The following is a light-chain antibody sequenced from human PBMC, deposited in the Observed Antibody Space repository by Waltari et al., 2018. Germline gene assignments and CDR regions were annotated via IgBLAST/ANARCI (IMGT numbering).Light chain of an antibody. J-gene: IGLJ1*01. CDR3: SSYTTSSAPGV. V-gene: IGLV2-14*01. CDR2: EVS. Sequence: QSALTQPASVSGSPGQSITISCSGTDSDVGAYDLVSWYQQHPGKAPHLIIYEVSNRPPGISNRFSASKSGNTASLTISGLQAEDEADYYCSSYTTSSAPGVFGTGTRVTVL. CDR1: DSDVGAYDL.